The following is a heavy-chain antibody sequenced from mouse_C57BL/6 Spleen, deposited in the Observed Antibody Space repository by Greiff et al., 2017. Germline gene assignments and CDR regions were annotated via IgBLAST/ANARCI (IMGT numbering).Heavy chain of an antibody. CDR2: IDPSDSYT. CDR1: GYTFTSYW. Sequence: QVQLQQPGAELVKPGASVKLSCKASGYTFTSYWMQWVKQRPGQGLEWIGEIDPSDSYTNYNQKFKGKATLTVDTSSSTAYMQLSSLTSEDSAVYYCAIDYDWYFDVWGTGTTVTVSS. J-gene: IGHJ1*03. CDR3: AIDYDWYFDV. D-gene: IGHD2-4*01. V-gene: IGHV1-50*01.